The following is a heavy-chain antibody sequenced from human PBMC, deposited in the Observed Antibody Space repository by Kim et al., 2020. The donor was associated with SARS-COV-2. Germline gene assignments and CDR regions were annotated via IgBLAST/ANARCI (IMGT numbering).Heavy chain of an antibody. D-gene: IGHD2-2*01. CDR2: IYYSGST. Sequence: SETLSLTCTVSGGSISSSSYYWGWIRQPPGKGLEWIGSIYYSGSTYYNPSLKSRVTISVDTSKNQFSLKLSSVTAADTAVYYCARHQDIVVVPAAMSQHMAGKSSYYYGMDVWGQGTTVTVSS. CDR3: ARHQDIVVVPAAMSQHMAGKSSYYYGMDV. CDR1: GGSISSSSYY. J-gene: IGHJ6*02. V-gene: IGHV4-39*01.